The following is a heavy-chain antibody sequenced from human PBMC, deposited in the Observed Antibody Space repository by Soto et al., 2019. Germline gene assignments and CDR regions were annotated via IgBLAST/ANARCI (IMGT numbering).Heavy chain of an antibody. CDR2: IRWNSGSI. J-gene: IGHJ4*02. CDR3: AKVRGTYCTSTSCYFDY. V-gene: IGHV3-9*01. D-gene: IGHD2-2*01. CDR1: GFTFDDYA. Sequence: EVHLVESGGGWVQPGRSLRLSCAASGFTFDDYAMHWVRQAPGKGLEWVSGIRWNSGSIGYADAVKGRFTISRDNAKNSLYLQMNSLRAEDTALYYCAKVRGTYCTSTSCYFDYWGQGTLVTVSS.